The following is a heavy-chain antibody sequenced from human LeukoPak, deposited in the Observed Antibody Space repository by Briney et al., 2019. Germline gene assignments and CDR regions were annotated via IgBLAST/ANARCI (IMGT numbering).Heavy chain of an antibody. CDR3: ARAKNRAYAFDI. V-gene: IGHV1-46*01. CDR1: GYTFTSYY. CDR2: INPSGGST. D-gene: IGHD2/OR15-2a*01. Sequence: ASVKVSCKASGYTFTSYYMHWVRQAPGQGLGWMGIINPSGGSTSYAQKFQGRVTMTRDASTSTVYMELSSLRSEDTAVYYCARAKNRAYAFDIWGQGTMVTVSS. J-gene: IGHJ3*02.